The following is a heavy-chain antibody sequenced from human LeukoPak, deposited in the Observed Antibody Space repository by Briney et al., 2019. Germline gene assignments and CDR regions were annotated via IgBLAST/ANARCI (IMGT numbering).Heavy chain of an antibody. CDR2: IHPSGST. Sequence: SETLSLTCTVSGGSISSYYWSWVRQPAGKGLEWIGRIHPSGSTNYNPSLKSRVTLSVDTSKNQFSLKLSSVTAADTAVYYCARRILGYCSSSNCRDYNWFDPWGQGTLVTVSS. D-gene: IGHD2-2*01. CDR1: GGSISSYY. V-gene: IGHV4-4*07. CDR3: ARRILGYCSSSNCRDYNWFDP. J-gene: IGHJ5*02.